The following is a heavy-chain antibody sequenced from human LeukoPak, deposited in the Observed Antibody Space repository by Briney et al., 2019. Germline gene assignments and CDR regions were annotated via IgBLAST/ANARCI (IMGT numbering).Heavy chain of an antibody. CDR3: ARQRLLYFFDY. V-gene: IGHV3-66*04. Sequence: PGGSLRLSCAVSGFTASSEDMTWVRQAPGKGLEWVSVIYSRGTTSYRDSVKGRFTISRDFSNNTVYLQVNNLTAEDTAIYYCARQRLLYFFDYWGPGTLVTVSS. CDR2: IYSRGTT. J-gene: IGHJ4*02. D-gene: IGHD2-8*01. CDR1: GFTASSED.